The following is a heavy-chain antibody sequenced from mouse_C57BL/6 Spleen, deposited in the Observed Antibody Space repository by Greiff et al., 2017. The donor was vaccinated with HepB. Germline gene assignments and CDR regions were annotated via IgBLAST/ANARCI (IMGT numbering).Heavy chain of an antibody. CDR2: ISSGSSTI. CDR3: ARPTTVVATGFDY. Sequence: EVQRVESGGGLVKPGGSLKLSCAASGFTFSDYGMHWVRQAPEKGLEWVAYISSGSSTIYYADTVKGRFTISRDNAKNTLFLQMTSLRSEDTAMYYCARPTTVVATGFDYWGQGTTLTVSS. D-gene: IGHD1-1*01. CDR1: GFTFSDYG. V-gene: IGHV5-17*01. J-gene: IGHJ2*01.